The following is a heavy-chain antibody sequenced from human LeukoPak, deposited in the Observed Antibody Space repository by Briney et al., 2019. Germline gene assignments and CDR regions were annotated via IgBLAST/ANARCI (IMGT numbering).Heavy chain of an antibody. CDR1: GLTFSTYG. J-gene: IGHJ4*02. D-gene: IGHD2-2*01. Sequence: GGSLRLSCAASGLTFSTYGMNWVRQAPGKGLEWVANIKQDGSEKYYVDSVKGRFTVSRDNPKNSLYLEMNNLRAEDTAIYHCATDCRSTLCLGYWDQVTLVTAPS. CDR2: IKQDGSEK. V-gene: IGHV3-7*03. CDR3: ATDCRSTLCLGY.